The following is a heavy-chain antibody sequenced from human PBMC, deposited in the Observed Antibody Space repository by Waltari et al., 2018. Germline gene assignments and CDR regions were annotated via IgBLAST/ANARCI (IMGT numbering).Heavy chain of an antibody. CDR1: GYTFTGYY. V-gene: IGHV1-2*06. CDR3: ARPLAVAGTPQGGAPDY. D-gene: IGHD6-19*01. CDR2: INPNMGGT. Sequence: QVQLVQSGAEVKKPGASVKVSCKASGYTFTGYYMHWVRQAPGQGLGWMGRINPNMGGTNYAPKVQGRVTRTRDTSISTAYMELSRLRSDDTAVYYCARPLAVAGTPQGGAPDYWGQGTLVTVSS. J-gene: IGHJ4*02.